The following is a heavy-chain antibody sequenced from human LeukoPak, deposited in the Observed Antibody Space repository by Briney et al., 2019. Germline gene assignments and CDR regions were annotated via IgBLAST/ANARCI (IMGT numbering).Heavy chain of an antibody. V-gene: IGHV1-18*01. CDR2: ISAYNHNT. CDR1: GYSFINFG. Sequence: GASVKVSCKASGYSFINFGLSWVRQAPGQGLEWMGWISAYNHNTNYAQKIQGRVTMTIDTPTTTVYMELRSLRSDDTAIYYCARDLMYCDTMSCYDGDFDYWGQGTPVTVSS. D-gene: IGHD2-2*01. J-gene: IGHJ4*02. CDR3: ARDLMYCDTMSCYDGDFDY.